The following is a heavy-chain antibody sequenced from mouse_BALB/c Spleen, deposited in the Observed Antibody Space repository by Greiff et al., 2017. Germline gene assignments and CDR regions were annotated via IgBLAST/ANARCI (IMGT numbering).Heavy chain of an antibody. CDR2: INPSSGYT. CDR3: AREAPYAMDY. V-gene: IGHV1-4*02. CDR1: GYTFTSYT. Sequence: QVQLQQSAAELARPGASVKMSCKASGYTFTSYTMHWVKQRPGQGLEWIGYINPSSGYTEYNQKFKDKTTLTADKSSSTAYMQLSSLTSEDSAVYYCAREAPYAMDYWGQGTSVTVSS. J-gene: IGHJ4*01.